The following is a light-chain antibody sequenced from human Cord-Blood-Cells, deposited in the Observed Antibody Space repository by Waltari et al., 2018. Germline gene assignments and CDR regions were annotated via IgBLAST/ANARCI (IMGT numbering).Light chain of an antibody. Sequence: QSVLTQPPSVSGAPGQRVTISCTGSSSNIGAGYDVHWYQQLPGTAPKLLIYGNSSRPAGGPDRFSGSKSGTSASRAITGLQAEDEADYYCQSYDSSLSGVVFGGGTKLTVL. CDR3: QSYDSSLSGVV. CDR2: GNS. CDR1: SSNIGAGYD. V-gene: IGLV1-40*01. J-gene: IGLJ2*01.